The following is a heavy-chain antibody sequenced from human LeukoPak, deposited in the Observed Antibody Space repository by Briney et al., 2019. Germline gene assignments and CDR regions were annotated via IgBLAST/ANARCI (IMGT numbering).Heavy chain of an antibody. J-gene: IGHJ4*02. D-gene: IGHD3-3*01. Sequence: GGSLRLSCAASGFTFSSYAMSWVRQAPGKGLEWVSAISGGGVGTYYADSVKGRFTFSRDNSKNTLYLQMNSLRAEDTAVYYRAKDRRATLYGEFDYWGRGTLVTVSS. CDR1: GFTFSSYA. CDR3: AKDRRATLYGEFDY. V-gene: IGHV3-23*01. CDR2: ISGGGVGT.